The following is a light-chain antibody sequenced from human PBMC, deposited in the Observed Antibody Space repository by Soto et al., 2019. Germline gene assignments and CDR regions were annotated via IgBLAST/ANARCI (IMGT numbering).Light chain of an antibody. CDR1: ESINSN. CDR3: HQYHQWPMT. V-gene: IGKV3-15*01. J-gene: IGKJ5*01. CDR2: GPS. Sequence: EIVMTQSPATLSVSPGERATVSCRASESINSNLAWYQQKPGQVPMLLIYGPSTRATGISDRFSGSGSGTEFTLTISSLQSGDFAVYYCHQYHQWPMTFGQGTRLEIK.